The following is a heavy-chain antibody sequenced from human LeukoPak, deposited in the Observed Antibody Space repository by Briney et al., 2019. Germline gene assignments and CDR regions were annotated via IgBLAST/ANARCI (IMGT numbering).Heavy chain of an antibody. J-gene: IGHJ4*02. CDR3: ARHGGSYSFDY. CDR2: IYYSGST. V-gene: IGHV4-59*08. CDR1: GGSISSYY. D-gene: IGHD1-26*01. Sequence: SETLSLTCTVSGGSISSYYWSWIRQPPGKGLEWIGYIYYSGSTNYNPSLKSRVTISVDTSKNQFSLKLRSVTAADTAVYYCARHGGSYSFDYWGQGTLVTVSS.